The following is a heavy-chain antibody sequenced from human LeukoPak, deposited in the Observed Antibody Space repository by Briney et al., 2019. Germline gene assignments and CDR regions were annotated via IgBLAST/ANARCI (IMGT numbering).Heavy chain of an antibody. D-gene: IGHD3-22*01. CDR3: ARHGTYYDSSGYYFAFDI. J-gene: IGHJ3*02. V-gene: IGHV5-51*01. CDR2: IYPGDSDT. CDR1: GYSFTSYW. Sequence: GESLKISCKGSGYSFTSYWIGWVRQMPGKGLEWMVIIYPGDSDTRYSPSFQGQVTISADKSISTAYLQWSSLKASDTAMYYCARHGTYYDSSGYYFAFDIWGQGTMVTVSS.